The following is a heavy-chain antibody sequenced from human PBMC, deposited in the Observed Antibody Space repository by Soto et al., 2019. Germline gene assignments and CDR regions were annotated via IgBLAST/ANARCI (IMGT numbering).Heavy chain of an antibody. J-gene: IGHJ6*02. CDR3: ATGAPRPPSNSYGLDL. Sequence: EMQLLESGGTLVQPGGSLRLSCSASTFTFKIYVMNWVRQAPGKGLEWVAAISGSGGATYYAESVKGRFTVSRDNSKTTLFLQMNSLRVNDTAVYFCATGAPRPPSNSYGLDLWGQGTTVTVS. V-gene: IGHV3-23*01. CDR1: TFTFKIYV. CDR2: ISGSGGAT. D-gene: IGHD6-6*01.